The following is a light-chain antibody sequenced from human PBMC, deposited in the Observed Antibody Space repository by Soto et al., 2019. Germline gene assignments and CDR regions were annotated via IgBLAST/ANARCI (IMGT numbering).Light chain of an antibody. CDR1: QSLSSN. CDR2: GAS. Sequence: EIVMTQSPATLSVSPGERATLSCRASQSLSSNLAWYQQKPGQAPRLLISGASTRATGIPARFSGSGSGTEFTLTISRLQSEDFAVYYCQHYNNWPPITFGQGTRLEI. J-gene: IGKJ5*01. V-gene: IGKV3-15*01. CDR3: QHYNNWPPIT.